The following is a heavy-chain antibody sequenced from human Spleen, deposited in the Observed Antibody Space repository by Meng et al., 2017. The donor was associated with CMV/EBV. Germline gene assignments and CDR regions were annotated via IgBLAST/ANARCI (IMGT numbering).Heavy chain of an antibody. J-gene: IGHJ4*02. V-gene: IGHV3-30*02. Sequence: GGSLRLSCAASGFTFSSYAMSWVRQAPGKGLEWVAFIRYDGSNKYYADSVKGRFTISRDNSKNMLYLQMNSLRAEDTAVYYCAKPSSGIAVAGTPLPRNWGQGTLVTVSS. CDR3: AKPSSGIAVAGTPLPRN. CDR2: IRYDGSNK. CDR1: GFTFSSYA. D-gene: IGHD6-19*01.